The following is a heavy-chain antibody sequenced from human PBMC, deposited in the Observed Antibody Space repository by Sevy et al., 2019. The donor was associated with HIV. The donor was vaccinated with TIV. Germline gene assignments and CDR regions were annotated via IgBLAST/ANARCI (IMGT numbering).Heavy chain of an antibody. J-gene: IGHJ4*02. CDR2: ISYDGSNK. D-gene: IGHD3-10*01. Sequence: GGSLRLSCAASGFTFSSYAMHWVRQAPVKGLEWVAVISYDGSNKYYADSVKGRFTISRDNSKNTLYLQMNSLRAEDTAVYYCAKITMVRGVVGGFDYWGQGTLVTVSS. CDR3: AKITMVRGVVGGFDY. CDR1: GFTFSSYA. V-gene: IGHV3-30-3*02.